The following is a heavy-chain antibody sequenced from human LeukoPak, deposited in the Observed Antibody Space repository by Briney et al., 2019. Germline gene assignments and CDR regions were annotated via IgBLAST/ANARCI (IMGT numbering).Heavy chain of an antibody. Sequence: SETLSLTCTVSGYSISSGYYWGWIRQPPGKGLEWIGSIYHSGSTYYNPSLKSRVTISVDTSKNQFSLKLSSVTAADTAVYYCARGKYWGSSWYNAFDIWGQGTMVTVSS. V-gene: IGHV4-38-2*02. CDR1: GYSISSGYY. CDR3: ARGKYWGSSWYNAFDI. CDR2: IYHSGST. D-gene: IGHD6-13*01. J-gene: IGHJ3*02.